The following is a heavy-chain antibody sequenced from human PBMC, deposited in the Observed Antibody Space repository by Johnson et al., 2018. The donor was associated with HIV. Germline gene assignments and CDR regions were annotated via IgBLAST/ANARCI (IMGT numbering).Heavy chain of an antibody. D-gene: IGHD5-12*01. J-gene: IGHJ3*01. Sequence: MLLVESGGGVVQPGRSLRLSCAVSGFTFSTYAMSWVRQAPGKGLEWLSVLYSDGRTYYADSVKGRFTISRDGSKNTLFLQMNSLRAEDTAVYYCARAFPPSGYDFRGQGTMVTVSS. CDR1: GFTFSTYA. CDR3: ARAFPPSGYDF. CDR2: LYSDGRT. V-gene: IGHV3-66*01.